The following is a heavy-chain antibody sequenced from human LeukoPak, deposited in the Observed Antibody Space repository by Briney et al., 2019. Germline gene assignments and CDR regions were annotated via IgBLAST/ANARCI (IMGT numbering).Heavy chain of an antibody. V-gene: IGHV1-2*02. J-gene: IGHJ4*02. D-gene: IGHD3-22*01. CDR1: GYTFTAYY. CDR3: ARVEYYYDSSSDY. CDR2: INPNSGGT. Sequence: GASVKVSCKASGYTFTAYYIHWVRQAPGHGLEWMGCINPNSGGTNYAQKFQGRVTMTRDTSISTVYMELSRLRSDDTAVYYCARVEYYYDSSSDYWGQGTLVTVSS.